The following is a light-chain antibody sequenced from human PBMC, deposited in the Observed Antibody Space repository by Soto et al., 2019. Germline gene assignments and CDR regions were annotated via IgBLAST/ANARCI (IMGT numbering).Light chain of an antibody. CDR2: GAS. CDR1: QSVRSN. Sequence: EIVMTQSPAILSVSPGERATLFCRASQSVRSNFLAWYQHKPGQAPRLLIHGASTRATGVPARFSGSASETEFTLTISSLQSEDFAVCYCQQYSAWPLTFGGGTKVEIK. J-gene: IGKJ4*01. CDR3: QQYSAWPLT. V-gene: IGKV3-15*01.